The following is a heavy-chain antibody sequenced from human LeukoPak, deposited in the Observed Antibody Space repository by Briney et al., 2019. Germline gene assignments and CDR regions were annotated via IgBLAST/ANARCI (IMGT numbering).Heavy chain of an antibody. D-gene: IGHD4-17*01. Sequence: PGGSLRLSCAASGFTFSSYGMHWVRQAPGKGLEWVALISYDGNSEYYADSVKGRFTASRDNSKNTLYLQMSSLRAEDTARYYCAKGSYGDYAYWGQGTLVTVSS. CDR2: ISYDGNSE. CDR1: GFTFSSYG. V-gene: IGHV3-30*18. J-gene: IGHJ4*02. CDR3: AKGSYGDYAY.